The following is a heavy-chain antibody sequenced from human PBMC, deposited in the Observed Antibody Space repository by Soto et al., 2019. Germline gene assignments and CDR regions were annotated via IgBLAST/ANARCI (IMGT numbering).Heavy chain of an antibody. D-gene: IGHD3-3*01. J-gene: IGHJ4*02. CDR2: IDPSDSYT. V-gene: IGHV5-10-1*01. CDR1: GYSFTSYW. Sequence: LGESLKISCKGSGYSFTSYWISWVRQMPGKGLEWMGRIDPSDSYTNYSPSFQGHVTISADKSISTAYLQWSSLKASDTAMYYCARHRRYDFWSGSNTLYYFDYWGQGTLVTVS. CDR3: ARHRRYDFWSGSNTLYYFDY.